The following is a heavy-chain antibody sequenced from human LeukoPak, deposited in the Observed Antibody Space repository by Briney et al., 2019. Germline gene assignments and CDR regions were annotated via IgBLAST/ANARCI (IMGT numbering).Heavy chain of an antibody. Sequence: GGSLRLSCAASGFTFSSYAVHWVRQAPGKGLEWVAVISYDGSNKYYADSVKGRFTISRDNSKNTLYLQMNSLRAEDTAVYYCASQPYSSGWYHWGQGTLVTVSS. CDR1: GFTFSSYA. D-gene: IGHD6-13*01. J-gene: IGHJ5*02. CDR3: ASQPYSSGWYH. V-gene: IGHV3-30-3*01. CDR2: ISYDGSNK.